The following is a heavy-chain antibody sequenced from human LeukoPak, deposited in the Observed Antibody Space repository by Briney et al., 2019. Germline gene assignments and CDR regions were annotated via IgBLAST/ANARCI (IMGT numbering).Heavy chain of an antibody. CDR3: ARDVGNYFDY. D-gene: IGHD1-26*01. CDR1: GYTFTSYY. V-gene: IGHV1-46*01. J-gene: IGHJ4*02. Sequence: GASVKVSCKASGYTFTSYYMHWVRQAPGQGLEWMGLINPTGDRTGYAQKFQGRVTMTRDMSTSTVYMELSSLRSEDTAVFYCARDVGNYFDYWGQGTLVTVSS. CDR2: INPTGDRT.